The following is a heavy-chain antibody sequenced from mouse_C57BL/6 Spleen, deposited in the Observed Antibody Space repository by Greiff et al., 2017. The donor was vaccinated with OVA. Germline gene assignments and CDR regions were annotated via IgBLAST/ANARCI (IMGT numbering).Heavy chain of an antibody. CDR1: GYTFTSYW. CDR3: AREGLTTVVATDFDY. D-gene: IGHD1-1*01. CDR2: IDPSDSYT. J-gene: IGHJ2*01. Sequence: VQLQQPGAELVRPRTSVKLSCKASGYTFTSYWMHWVKQRPGQGLEWIGVIDPSDSYTNYNQKFKGKATLTVDTSSSTAYMQLSSLTSEDSAVYYCAREGLTTVVATDFDYWGQGTTLTVSS. V-gene: IGHV1-59*01.